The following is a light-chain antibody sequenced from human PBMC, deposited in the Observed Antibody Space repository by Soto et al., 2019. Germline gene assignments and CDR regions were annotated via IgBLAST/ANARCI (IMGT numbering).Light chain of an antibody. Sequence: IQMSQSPSSLSASVGDRVTITCRASQGISSYLAWYQQKPGKAPKLLIYAASTLQSGVPSRFSGSGSGTDFTLTISCLQSEDFATYYCQQYYSYPRTFGQGTKVDIK. CDR3: QQYYSYPRT. CDR1: QGISSY. CDR2: AAS. J-gene: IGKJ1*01. V-gene: IGKV1-8*01.